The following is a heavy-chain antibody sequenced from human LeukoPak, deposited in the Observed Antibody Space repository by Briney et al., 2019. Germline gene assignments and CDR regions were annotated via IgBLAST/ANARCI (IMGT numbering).Heavy chain of an antibody. V-gene: IGHV3-53*01. CDR1: GFTVSRTH. CDR2: FYSGGTT. Sequence: PGGSLRLSCAGSGFTVSRTHMSWVRLAPGKGVEWVSTFYSGGTTKYADSVRGRFTISRDTATNTASLQMNSLKVEDTAVYYCARDLNVDTSMFGHWGQGTLVTVSS. J-gene: IGHJ5*02. D-gene: IGHD2/OR15-2a*01. CDR3: ARDLNVDTSMFGH.